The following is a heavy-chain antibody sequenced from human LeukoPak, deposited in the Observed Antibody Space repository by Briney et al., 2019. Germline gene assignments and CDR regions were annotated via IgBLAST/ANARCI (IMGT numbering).Heavy chain of an antibody. Sequence: SETLSLTCTVSGGSISSSSSHYWGWIRQPPGKGLEWIGSIYYSGSTYYDPSLKSRVTISVDTSKNQFSLKLSSVTAADTAVYYCARGYCSGSSCYSYYYYNYMDVWGKGTTVTVSS. V-gene: IGHV4-39*07. CDR3: ARGYCSGSSCYSYYYYNYMDV. CDR1: GGSISSSSSHY. J-gene: IGHJ6*03. CDR2: IYYSGST. D-gene: IGHD2-15*01.